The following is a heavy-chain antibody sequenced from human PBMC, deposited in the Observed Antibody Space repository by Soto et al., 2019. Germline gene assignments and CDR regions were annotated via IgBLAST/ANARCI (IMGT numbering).Heavy chain of an antibody. CDR2: IWYDGSNK. D-gene: IGHD3-9*01. J-gene: IGHJ3*02. Sequence: QVQLVESGGGEVQPGRSLRLSCVASGFTFSSYGMHWVRQAPGKGLEWVSVIWYDGSNKYYADSVKGRFTISRDNSKNTLYLQMNSLRAEDTAVYYCAREGGDILTGWLAFDMWGQGTMVTVSS. V-gene: IGHV3-33*01. CDR1: GFTFSSYG. CDR3: AREGGDILTGWLAFDM.